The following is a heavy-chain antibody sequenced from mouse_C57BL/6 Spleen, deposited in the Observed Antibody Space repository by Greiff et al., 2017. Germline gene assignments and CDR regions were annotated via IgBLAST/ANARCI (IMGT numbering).Heavy chain of an antibody. J-gene: IGHJ4*01. D-gene: IGHD1-1*01. CDR2: IHPNSGST. V-gene: IGHV1-64*01. CDR3: ARKDYYGSSYSFYYAMDY. Sequence: QVQLQQPGAELVKPGASVKLSCKASGYTFTSYWMHWVKQRPGQGLEWIGMIHPNSGSTNYNEKFKSKATLTVDKSSSTAYMQLSSLTSEDSAVXYCARKDYYGSSYSFYYAMDYWGQGTSVTVSS. CDR1: GYTFTSYW.